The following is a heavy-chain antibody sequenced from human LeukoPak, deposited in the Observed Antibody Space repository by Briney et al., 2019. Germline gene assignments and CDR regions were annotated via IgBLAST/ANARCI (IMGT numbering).Heavy chain of an antibody. D-gene: IGHD3-10*01. CDR1: GYSINSAYY. J-gene: IGHJ5*02. V-gene: IGHV4-38-2*01. CDR2: MYHSGIT. CDR3: ARLTPGKNWFDP. Sequence: PSETLSLTCAVSGYSINSAYYWGWIRQPPGKGLEWIASMYHSGITYYNSSLKSRATISVDTSKNQFSLKPNSVTAADTSVYYCARLTPGKNWFDPWGHGTLVTVSS.